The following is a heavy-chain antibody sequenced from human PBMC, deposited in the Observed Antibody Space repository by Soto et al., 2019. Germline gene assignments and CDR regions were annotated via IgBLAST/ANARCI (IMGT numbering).Heavy chain of an antibody. CDR3: EKDDFTDRGDDYFDY. D-gene: IGHD2-21*02. CDR1: GFSFTNFA. Sequence: GGSLRLSCAASGFSFTNFAMSWVRQAPGKGLEWVAGIGASGDITWYADSVKGRLSISRDNSKNTLYLQLNSLRFADTAVYYCEKDDFTDRGDDYFDYWGPGTLVTVSS. CDR2: IGASGDIT. V-gene: IGHV3-23*01. J-gene: IGHJ4*02.